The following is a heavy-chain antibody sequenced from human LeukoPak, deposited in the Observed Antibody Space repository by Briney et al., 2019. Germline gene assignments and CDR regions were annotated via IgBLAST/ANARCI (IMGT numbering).Heavy chain of an antibody. J-gene: IGHJ4*02. Sequence: GGSLRLSYAASGFTFSNYWMHWVRQAPGKGLGWVSYINSAGTNTNYADSVKGRFTISRDTAKNTLYLQMNSLRAEDTAVYYCRIAAAGRDYWGQGTLVTISS. D-gene: IGHD6-13*01. V-gene: IGHV3-74*01. CDR2: INSAGTNT. CDR3: RIAAAGRDY. CDR1: GFTFSNYW.